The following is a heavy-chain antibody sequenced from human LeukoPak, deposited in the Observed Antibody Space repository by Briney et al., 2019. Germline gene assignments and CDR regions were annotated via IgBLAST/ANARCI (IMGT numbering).Heavy chain of an antibody. V-gene: IGHV1-69*06. CDR1: GGTFSSYA. CDR2: IIPIFGTA. D-gene: IGHD3-22*01. CDR3: ASNYYDSSGRGAFDI. Sequence: ASVKVSCKASGGTFSSYAISWVRQAPGQGLEWMGGIIPIFGTANYAQKFQGRVTITADKSTSTAYMELSSLRSEDTAVYYCASNYYDSSGRGAFDIWGQGTMVTVSS. J-gene: IGHJ3*02.